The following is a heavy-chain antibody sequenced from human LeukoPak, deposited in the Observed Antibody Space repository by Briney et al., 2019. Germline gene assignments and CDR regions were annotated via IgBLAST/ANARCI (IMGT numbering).Heavy chain of an antibody. D-gene: IGHD1-26*01. J-gene: IGHJ4*02. Sequence: SETLSLTCTVSGGSISSGYYWGWIRQPPGKGLEWIGSIYHSGSTYYNPSLKSRVTISVDTSKNQFSLKLSSVTAADTAVYYCARGVGATIVDYWGQGTLVTVSS. CDR3: ARGVGATIVDY. CDR2: IYHSGST. CDR1: GGSISSGYY. V-gene: IGHV4-38-2*02.